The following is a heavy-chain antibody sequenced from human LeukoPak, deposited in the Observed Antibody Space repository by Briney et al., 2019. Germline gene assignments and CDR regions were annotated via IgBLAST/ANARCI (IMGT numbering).Heavy chain of an antibody. Sequence: PGGSLRLSCAASGFTFSSYAMSWVRQAPGKGVEGVSAISGSGGSTYYADSVKGRFTISRDNSKNTLYLQMNSLRAEDTAVYYCAKAVAARAGGYFDYWGQGTLVTVSS. CDR2: ISGSGGST. V-gene: IGHV3-23*01. CDR3: AKAVAARAGGYFDY. D-gene: IGHD6-6*01. J-gene: IGHJ4*02. CDR1: GFTFSSYA.